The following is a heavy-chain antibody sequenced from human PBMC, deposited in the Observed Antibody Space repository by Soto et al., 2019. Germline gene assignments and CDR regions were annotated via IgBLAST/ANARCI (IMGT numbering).Heavy chain of an antibody. Sequence: SETLSLTCTVSGGSISSSSYYWGWIRQPPGKGLEWIGSIYYSGSTYYNPSLKSRVTISVDTSKNQFSLKLSSMTAADTAVYYCARRHYYDSSGRYNWFDPWGQGTLVTVSS. CDR2: IYYSGST. J-gene: IGHJ5*02. V-gene: IGHV4-39*01. D-gene: IGHD3-22*01. CDR1: GGSISSSSYY. CDR3: ARRHYYDSSGRYNWFDP.